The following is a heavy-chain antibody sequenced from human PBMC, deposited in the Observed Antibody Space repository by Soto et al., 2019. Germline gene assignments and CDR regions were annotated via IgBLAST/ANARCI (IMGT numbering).Heavy chain of an antibody. CDR3: ARVSSINYGMDV. J-gene: IGHJ6*02. D-gene: IGHD6-19*01. CDR1: GGSISSGDYY. Sequence: QVQLQESGPGLVKPSQTLSLTCTVSGGSISSGDYYWSWIRQPPGRGLEWIGYISYSGSTYYNPSLKSRVTISVDTSKNQFSLKLSSVTAADTAVYYCARVSSINYGMDVWGQGTTVTVSS. CDR2: ISYSGST. V-gene: IGHV4-30-4*01.